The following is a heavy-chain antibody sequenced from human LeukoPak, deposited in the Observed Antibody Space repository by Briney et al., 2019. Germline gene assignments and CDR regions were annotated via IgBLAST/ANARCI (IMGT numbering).Heavy chain of an antibody. J-gene: IGHJ5*01. CDR2: INPNIGDA. V-gene: IGHV1-2*02. CDR1: GYTFTGFF. CDR3: ARMDLDGGDSIGFDS. Sequence: ASVKVSCKASGYTFTGFFMHWVRQAPGQGLEWMGWINPNIGDAYYAQKFQGRVTMTRDRSINTAYMELSRLTSDDTAVYYCARMDLDGGDSIGFDSWGQGTLITVSS. D-gene: IGHD2-21*02.